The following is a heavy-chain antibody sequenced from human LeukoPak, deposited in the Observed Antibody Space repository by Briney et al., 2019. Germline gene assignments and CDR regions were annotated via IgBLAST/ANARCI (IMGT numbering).Heavy chain of an antibody. Sequence: ASVKVSCKASGNTFTNYYMHWVRQAPGQGLEWMGIINPSAGTTTYAQKFQGRVTMTRDTSTSTVYMELSSLRSEDTAVYYCARDGDENSSSWSWFDPWGQGTLVTVSS. CDR1: GNTFTNYY. CDR3: ARDGDENSSSWSWFDP. D-gene: IGHD6-13*01. J-gene: IGHJ5*02. V-gene: IGHV1-46*01. CDR2: INPSAGTT.